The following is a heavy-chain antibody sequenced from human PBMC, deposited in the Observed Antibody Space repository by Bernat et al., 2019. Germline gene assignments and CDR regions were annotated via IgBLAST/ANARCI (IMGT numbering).Heavy chain of an antibody. CDR2: IYYSGST. CDR1: GGSISSGGYY. D-gene: IGHD3-9*01. V-gene: IGHV4-31*03. J-gene: IGHJ3*02. CDR3: WTRYYDILTGYSDAFDI. Sequence: QVQLQESGPGLVKPSQTLSLTCTVSGGSISSGGYYWSWIRQHPGKGLEWIGYIYYSGSTYYNPSLKSRVTISVDTSKNQFSLKLSSVTAADTAVYYCWTRYYDILTGYSDAFDIWGQGTMVTVSS.